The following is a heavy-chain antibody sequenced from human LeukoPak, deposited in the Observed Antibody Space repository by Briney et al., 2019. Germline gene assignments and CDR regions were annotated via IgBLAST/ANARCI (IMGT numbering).Heavy chain of an antibody. CDR2: IYPTDSDT. CDR1: GYSFTSYW. J-gene: IGHJ4*02. V-gene: IGHV5-51*01. D-gene: IGHD4-4*01. CDR3: ARTNDYSGNFGYFDY. Sequence: GESLKISCKGSGYSFTSYWIGWVRQMPGKGLEWMGIIYPTDSDTRYSPSFRGQVSMSADKSINAAYLQWNSLKASDTAMYYCARTNDYSGNFGYFDYWGQGTLVTVSS.